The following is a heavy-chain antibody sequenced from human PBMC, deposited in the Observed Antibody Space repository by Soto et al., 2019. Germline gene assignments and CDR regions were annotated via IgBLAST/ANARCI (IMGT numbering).Heavy chain of an antibody. D-gene: IGHD2-8*01. J-gene: IGHJ3*02. CDR3: ARNLYGRAFDI. Sequence: QVQLEQSGPEVKRPGASVRVSCKASGYTFTSYHISWVRQAPGQGLEWMGWINAFDVHTNYSQRFRDRVTMTTNRFTDTAYLELSSLTVDDAAVYFCARNLYGRAFDIWGQGTMVTVSS. CDR2: INAFDVHT. V-gene: IGHV1-18*04. CDR1: GYTFTSYH.